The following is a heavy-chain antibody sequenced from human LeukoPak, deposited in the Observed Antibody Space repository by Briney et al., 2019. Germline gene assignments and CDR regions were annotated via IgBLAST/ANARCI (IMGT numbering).Heavy chain of an antibody. J-gene: IGHJ4*02. D-gene: IGHD2-2*01. V-gene: IGHV4-34*01. CDR3: ARAGGGDIVVVPAAISYFDY. Sequence: KPSETLSLTCAVYGGSLSGYYWSWIRQPPGKGLEWIGEINHSGSTNYNPSLKSRVTISVDTSKNQFSLKLSSVAAADTAVYYCARAGGGDIVVVPAAISYFDYWGQGTLVTVSS. CDR1: GGSLSGYY. CDR2: INHSGST.